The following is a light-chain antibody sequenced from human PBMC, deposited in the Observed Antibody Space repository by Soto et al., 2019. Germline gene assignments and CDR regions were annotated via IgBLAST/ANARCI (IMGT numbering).Light chain of an antibody. CDR1: QDISNT. V-gene: IGKV1-13*02. CDR3: QQCKGYPIT. CDR2: DAS. Sequence: AIQLTQSPSSLSASVGDSVTITCRATQDISNTLAWYQHKPGRGPTLLIFDASTLESGVPARFTGSGSGTHFTRTSSSPQPEDFATYICQQCKGYPITFGQGTRVEV. J-gene: IGKJ5*01.